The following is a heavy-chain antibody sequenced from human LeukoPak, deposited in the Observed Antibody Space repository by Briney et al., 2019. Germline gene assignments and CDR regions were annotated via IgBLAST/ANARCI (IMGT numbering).Heavy chain of an antibody. J-gene: IGHJ4*02. CDR1: GYSISSGYY. V-gene: IGHV4-38-2*01. Sequence: SETLSLTCAVSGYSISSGYYWGWIRQPPGKGLEWIGSIYHSGSTYYDPSLKSRVTISVDTSKNQFSLKLSSVTAADTAVYYCARLGITMIASSSPPDYWGQGTLVTVPS. CDR3: ARLGITMIASSSPPDY. D-gene: IGHD3-22*01. CDR2: IYHSGST.